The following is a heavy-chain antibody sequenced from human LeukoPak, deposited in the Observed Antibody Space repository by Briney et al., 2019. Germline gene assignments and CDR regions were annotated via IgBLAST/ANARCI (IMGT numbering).Heavy chain of an antibody. J-gene: IGHJ4*02. CDR2: ISSSGSTI. V-gene: IGHV3-48*03. D-gene: IGHD3-16*02. Sequence: GGSLRLSCAASGFTFSSYEMNWVRQAPGKGLEWVSYISSSGSTIYYADSVKGRFTISRDIAKNSLYLQMNSLRAEDTAVYYCARDPGYDYVWGSYRSFDYWGQGTLVTVSS. CDR1: GFTFSSYE. CDR3: ARDPGYDYVWGSYRSFDY.